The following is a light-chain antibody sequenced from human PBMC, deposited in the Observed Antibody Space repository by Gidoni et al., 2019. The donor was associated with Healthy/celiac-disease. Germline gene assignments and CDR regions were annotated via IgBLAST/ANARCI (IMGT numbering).Light chain of an antibody. Sequence: IVITRSPLSLPVTPGEPASISCRSSQSLLHSNGYNYLDWYLQKPGQSPQLLIYLGSNRASGVPDRFSGSGSGTDFTLKISRVEAEDVGVYYCMQALQTPFTFGPGTKVDIK. CDR2: LGS. J-gene: IGKJ3*01. V-gene: IGKV2-28*01. CDR3: MQALQTPFT. CDR1: QSLLHSNGYNY.